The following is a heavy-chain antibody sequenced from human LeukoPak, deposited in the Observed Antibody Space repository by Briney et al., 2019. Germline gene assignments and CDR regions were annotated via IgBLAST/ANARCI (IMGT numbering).Heavy chain of an antibody. CDR3: ARGRRRVLRYFDWLGYFDY. CDR1: GFTFSSYD. CDR2: IGTAGDT. V-gene: IGHV3-13*01. J-gene: IGHJ4*02. Sequence: GVLRLSCAASGFTFSSYDMHWVRQATGKGLERVSAIGTAGDTYYPGSVKGRFTISRENAKNSLYLQMNSLRAEDTAVYYCARGRRRVLRYFDWLGYFDYWGQGTLVTVSS. D-gene: IGHD3-9*01.